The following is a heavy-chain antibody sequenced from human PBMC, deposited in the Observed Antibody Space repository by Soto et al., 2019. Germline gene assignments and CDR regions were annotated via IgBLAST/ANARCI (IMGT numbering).Heavy chain of an antibody. CDR3: AKPNVAPYRYYYYGMDV. V-gene: IGHV3-30*18. CDR2: ISYDGSNK. Sequence: QVQLVESGGGVVQPGRSLRLSCAASGFTFSSYGMHWVRQAPGKGLEWVAVISYDGSNKYYADSVKGRFTISRDNSKNTLYLQMNSLRAEDTDVYYCAKPNVAPYRYYYYGMDVWGQGTTVTVSS. CDR1: GFTFSSYG. J-gene: IGHJ6*02. D-gene: IGHD3-16*02.